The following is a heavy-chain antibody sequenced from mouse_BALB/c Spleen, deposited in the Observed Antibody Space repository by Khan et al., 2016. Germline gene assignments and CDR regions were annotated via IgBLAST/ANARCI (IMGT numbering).Heavy chain of an antibody. J-gene: IGHJ4*01. CDR3: ARNYEWAMDY. CDR1: GYTFSSYW. D-gene: IGHD2-4*01. CDR2: ILPGSGST. Sequence: QVQLKQSGAELMKPGASGKISCKATGYTFSSYWIEWVKQRPGHGLEWIGEILPGSGSTNYNEKIKGKATFTADTSSNPAYMQLSSLTSEDSAVYYCARNYEWAMDYWGQGTSVTVSS. V-gene: IGHV1-9*01.